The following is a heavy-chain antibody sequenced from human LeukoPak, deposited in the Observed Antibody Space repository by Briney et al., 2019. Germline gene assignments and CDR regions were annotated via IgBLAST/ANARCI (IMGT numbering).Heavy chain of an antibody. CDR3: ARGIVVVNYYYYYGMDV. J-gene: IGHJ6*02. D-gene: IGHD3-22*01. CDR1: GGSISSYY. V-gene: IGHV4-59*01. CDR2: IYYSGST. Sequence: SETLSLTCTVSGGSISSYYWSWIRQPPGKGLEWIGYIYYSGSTNYNPSLKSRVTISVDTSKNQFSLKLSSVTAADTAVYYCARGIVVVNYYYYYGMDVWGQGITVTVSS.